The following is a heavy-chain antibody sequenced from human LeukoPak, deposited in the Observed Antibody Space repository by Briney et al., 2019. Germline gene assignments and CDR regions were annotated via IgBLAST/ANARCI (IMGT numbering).Heavy chain of an antibody. J-gene: IGHJ4*02. Sequence: SETLSLTCTVSGGSISSYYWSWLRQPPGKGLEGSGYIYYSGSNNYNPSLKSRVTISVDTSKNQFSLKLSSVTAADTAVYYCARLVTYYYDSSGYFDYWGQGTLVTVSS. CDR3: ARLVTYYYDSSGYFDY. D-gene: IGHD3-22*01. CDR1: GGSISSYY. CDR2: IYYSGSN. V-gene: IGHV4-59*08.